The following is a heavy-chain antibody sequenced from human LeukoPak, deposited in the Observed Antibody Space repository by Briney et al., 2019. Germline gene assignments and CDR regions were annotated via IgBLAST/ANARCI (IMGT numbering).Heavy chain of an antibody. V-gene: IGHV1-8*01. CDR2: MNRNSGNT. J-gene: IGHJ4*02. D-gene: IGHD5-24*01. CDR3: AGVSAGWLQSLGY. CDR1: EYTFSPYA. Sequence: ASVKVSCKASEYTFSPYAIIWGRQAPGQGLEWMGWMNRNSGNTGYAQKFQGRVTLTRNTSISTAYMELRSLGSEDTSVYYCAGVSAGWLQSLGYWGQGTLVTVSS.